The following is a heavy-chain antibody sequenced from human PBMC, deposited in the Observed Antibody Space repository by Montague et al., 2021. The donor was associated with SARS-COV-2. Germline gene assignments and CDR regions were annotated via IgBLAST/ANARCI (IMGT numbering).Heavy chain of an antibody. Sequence: SETLSLTCTVSGGSISGYYWSWIRQPPGKGLEWIGYISYSGSTKYNPSLKRRVTISEDTSENHFSLKLSSVTAADAAVYFCARGPRYCSSTGCPPAFDIWGQGTMVTVSS. CDR2: ISYSGST. CDR1: GGSISGYY. D-gene: IGHD2-2*01. CDR3: ARGPRYCSSTGCPPAFDI. J-gene: IGHJ3*02. V-gene: IGHV4-59*01.